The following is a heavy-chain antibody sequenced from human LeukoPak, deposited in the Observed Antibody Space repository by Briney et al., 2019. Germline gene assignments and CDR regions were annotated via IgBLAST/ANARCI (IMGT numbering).Heavy chain of an antibody. Sequence: PSETLSLTCAVYGGSFSAYDWSWIRQPPGKGLEWIGEINHSGSINYTPSLKSRVTISVDTSKNQFALKLSSVTAADTAVYYCARSRGQLVRYYYYGMDVWGQGTTITVSS. CDR1: GGSFSAYD. J-gene: IGHJ6*02. CDR2: INHSGSI. CDR3: ARSRGQLVRYYYYGMDV. D-gene: IGHD6-13*01. V-gene: IGHV4-34*01.